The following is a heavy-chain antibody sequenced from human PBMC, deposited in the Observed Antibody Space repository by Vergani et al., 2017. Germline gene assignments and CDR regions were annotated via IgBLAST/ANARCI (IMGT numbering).Heavy chain of an antibody. D-gene: IGHD6-19*01. CDR1: GGTFSSYA. V-gene: IGHV1-69*01. CDR2: IIPIFGTA. J-gene: IGHJ5*02. CDR3: ARHNSLGQAVAGTRTRFDP. Sequence: QVQLVQSGAEVKKPGSSVKVSCKASGGTFSSYAISWVRQAPGQGLEWMGGIIPIFGTANYAQKFQGRVTITADESTSTAYMELSSLRSEDTAMYYCARHNSLGQAVAGTRTRFDPWGQGTLVTVSS.